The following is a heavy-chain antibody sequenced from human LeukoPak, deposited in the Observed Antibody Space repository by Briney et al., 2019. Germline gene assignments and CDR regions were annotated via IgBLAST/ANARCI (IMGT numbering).Heavy chain of an antibody. D-gene: IGHD3-22*01. CDR1: GFSFNNA. J-gene: IGHJ4*02. CDR2: ISATGHNT. Sequence: GGSLRLSCAASGFSFNNAMSWVRQAPGKGLEWVSGISATGHNTFNADFVKGRFTISKDKASNTLYLQMNSLRAEDTAVYYCARAGESSGYTYYFDYWGQGTLVTVSS. CDR3: ARAGESSGYTYYFDY. V-gene: IGHV3-23*01.